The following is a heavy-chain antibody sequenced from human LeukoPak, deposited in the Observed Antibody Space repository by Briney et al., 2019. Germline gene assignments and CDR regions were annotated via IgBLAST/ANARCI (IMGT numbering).Heavy chain of an antibody. D-gene: IGHD3-3*02. CDR1: GFIFSSNA. Sequence: GGSLRLSCAASGFIFSSNAMSWVRQATGKGLEWVSYITGSGGSTLYADSVKGRFTVSRDNSKNTLYLQMNSLRAEDTAVYFCAKGLSIASSFFDYWGQGTLVTVSS. CDR3: AKGLSIASSFFDY. V-gene: IGHV3-23*01. CDR2: ITGSGGST. J-gene: IGHJ4*02.